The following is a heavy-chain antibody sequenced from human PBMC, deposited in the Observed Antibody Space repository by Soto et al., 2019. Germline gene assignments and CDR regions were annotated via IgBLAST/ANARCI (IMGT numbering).Heavy chain of an antibody. CDR2: IYYSGST. V-gene: IGHV4-59*08. CDR3: ERRYGYYFDC. Sequence: PSETLSLTCTVSGGSISSYYWSWIRQPPGKGLEWIGYIYYSGSTNYNPSLKSRVTISVDTSKNQLSLKLSSVTAADTAVYYCERRYGYYFDCWGQGTLVTVSS. J-gene: IGHJ4*02. D-gene: IGHD4-17*01. CDR1: GGSISSYY.